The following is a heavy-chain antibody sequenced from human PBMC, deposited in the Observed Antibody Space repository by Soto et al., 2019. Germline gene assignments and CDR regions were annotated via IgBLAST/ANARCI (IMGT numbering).Heavy chain of an antibody. V-gene: IGHV3-13*01. Sequence: GSLRLSCAASGFTFSSYDMHWVRQATGKGLEWVSAIGTAGDTYYPGSVKGRFTISRENAKNSLYLQMNSLRAEDTAVYYCAIPQVAGPGPGRLDVPGRRTTVPGSS. CDR3: AIPQVAGPGPGRLDV. CDR2: IGTAGDT. J-gene: IGHJ6*02. D-gene: IGHD2-15*01. CDR1: GFTFSSYD.